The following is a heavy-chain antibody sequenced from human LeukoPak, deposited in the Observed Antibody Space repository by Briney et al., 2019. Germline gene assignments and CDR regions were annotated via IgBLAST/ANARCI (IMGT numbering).Heavy chain of an antibody. Sequence: GRSLRLSCAASGFKFGIYWMSWVRQAPGKGLEWVANIKEDGSEKYYVDSVKGRFTISRDNSKNSLYLQMNSLRAEDTAVYYCARHGLYDSSAYWTFQHWGQGTLVTVSS. CDR3: ARHGLYDSSAYWTFQH. CDR1: GFKFGIYW. J-gene: IGHJ1*01. D-gene: IGHD3-22*01. CDR2: IKEDGSEK. V-gene: IGHV3-7*02.